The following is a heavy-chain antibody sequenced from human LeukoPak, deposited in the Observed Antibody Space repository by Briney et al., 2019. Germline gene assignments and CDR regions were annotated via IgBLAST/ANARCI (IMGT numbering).Heavy chain of an antibody. J-gene: IGHJ3*02. V-gene: IGHV3-21*01. D-gene: IGHD6-13*01. CDR2: ISSSSSYI. CDR3: ARALAAAVYTEAFDI. Sequence: VXQAXXXXXEWXXSISSSSSYIYYADSVKGRFTISRDNAKNSLYLQMNSLRAEDTAVYYCARALAAAVYTEAFDIWGQGTMVTVSS.